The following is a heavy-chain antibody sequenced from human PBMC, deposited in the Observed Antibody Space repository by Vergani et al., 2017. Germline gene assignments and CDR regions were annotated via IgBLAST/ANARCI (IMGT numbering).Heavy chain of an antibody. D-gene: IGHD2-2*01. CDR2: IYYSGRT. V-gene: IGHV4-59*01. CDR3: ARGYCSSTSCPFDY. J-gene: IGHJ4*02. CDR1: GGSISSYY. Sequence: QVQLQESGPGLVKPSETLSLTCTVSGGSISSYYWSWIRQPPGKGLEWIGYIYYSGRTNYNPSLKSRVTISVDTSKNQFSLKLSSVTAADTAVYYCARGYCSSTSCPFDYWGQGTLVTVSS.